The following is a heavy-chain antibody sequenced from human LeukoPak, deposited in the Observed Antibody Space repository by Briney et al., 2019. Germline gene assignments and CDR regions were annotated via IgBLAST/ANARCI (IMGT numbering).Heavy chain of an antibody. CDR2: INHSGST. CDR3: ARTRRYWFAAYFDY. J-gene: IGHJ4*02. CDR1: GGSFSGYY. Sequence: SETLSLTCAVYGGSFSGYYWSWIRQPPGKGLEWNGEINHSGSTNYNPSLKSRVTISVDTSKNQFSLKLSSVTAADTAVYYCARTRRYWFAAYFDYWGQGTLVTVSS. D-gene: IGHD2-8*02. V-gene: IGHV4-34*01.